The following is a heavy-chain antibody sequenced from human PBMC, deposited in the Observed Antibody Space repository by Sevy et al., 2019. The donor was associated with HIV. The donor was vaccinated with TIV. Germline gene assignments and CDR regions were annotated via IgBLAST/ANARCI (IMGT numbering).Heavy chain of an antibody. D-gene: IGHD3-3*01. CDR3: ARGQVLRFLERPTYGMDV. J-gene: IGHJ6*02. CDR2: INSHGTIT. Sequence: GGSLRLSCAASGFTFSSHWMFWVRQAPGKGLVWVSHINSHGTITNYADSVKGRFTISRDNAKNTVYLQINSLRAEDTAVYYCARGQVLRFLERPTYGMDVWGQGTTVTVSS. CDR1: GFTFSSHW. V-gene: IGHV3-74*01.